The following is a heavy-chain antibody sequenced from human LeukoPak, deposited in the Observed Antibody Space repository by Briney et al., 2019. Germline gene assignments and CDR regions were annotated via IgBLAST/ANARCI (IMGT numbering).Heavy chain of an antibody. V-gene: IGHV3-30*14. Sequence: GGSLRLSCAASGFTFNTYTMNWVRQAPGKGLEWVAVISYDGSNKYYADSVKGRFTISRDNSKNTLYLQMNSLRAEDTAVYYCARVDSSGFNYWGQGTLVTVSS. D-gene: IGHD6-19*01. CDR2: ISYDGSNK. J-gene: IGHJ4*02. CDR1: GFTFNTYT. CDR3: ARVDSSGFNY.